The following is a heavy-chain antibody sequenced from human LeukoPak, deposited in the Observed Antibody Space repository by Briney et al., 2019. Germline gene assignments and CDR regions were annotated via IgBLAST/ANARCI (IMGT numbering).Heavy chain of an antibody. J-gene: IGHJ4*02. CDR2: IYTSGST. CDR1: GGSISSYY. D-gene: IGHD3-22*01. CDR3: ARDTYYYDSSGYYKGD. Sequence: SETLPLTCTVSGGSISSYYWSWIRQPAGKGLEWIGRIYTSGSTNYNPPLKSRVTMSVDTSKNQFSLKLSSVTAADTAVYYCARDTYYYDSSGYYKGDWGQGTLVTVSS. V-gene: IGHV4-4*07.